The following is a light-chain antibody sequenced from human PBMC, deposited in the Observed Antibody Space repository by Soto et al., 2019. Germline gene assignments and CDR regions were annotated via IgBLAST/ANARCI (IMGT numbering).Light chain of an antibody. CDR3: QQYNDWLWT. J-gene: IGKJ1*01. CDR2: GAS. Sequence: IVLTQSPATLSVSPGDRATLSCRASESVSSNLAWYQQKPGQAPRLLIYGASTRPTGIPARFSGRGSGTEFTLTITSLQSEDFAVYYCQQYNDWLWTFGQGTKVDI. V-gene: IGKV3-15*01. CDR1: ESVSSN.